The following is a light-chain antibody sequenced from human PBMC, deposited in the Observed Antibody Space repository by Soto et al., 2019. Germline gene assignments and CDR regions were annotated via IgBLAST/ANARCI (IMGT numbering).Light chain of an antibody. J-gene: IGKJ5*01. CDR1: QSVSTRS. CDR3: QQRSNWIT. V-gene: IGKV3D-20*02. CDR2: GAS. Sequence: EIVLTQSPGTLSLSPGERATLSCRASQSVSTRSLAWYQQKPGQAPRLLISGASSRAADIPDRFNGSGSGTDFTLTISSLEPEDFAVYYCQQRSNWITFGQGTRLEIK.